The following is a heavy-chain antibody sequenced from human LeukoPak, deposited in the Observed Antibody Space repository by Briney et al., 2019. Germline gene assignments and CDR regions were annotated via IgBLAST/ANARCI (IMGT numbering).Heavy chain of an antibody. CDR3: ARGETVTRDYYGMDV. CDR2: ISSNGGST. CDR1: GFTFSSYA. Sequence: PGGSLRLSCAASGFTFSSYAMHWVRQAPGKGLEYVSAISSNGGSTYYANSVKGRFTISRDNSKNTLYLQMGSLRAEDMAVYYCARGETVTRDYYGMDVWGQGTTVTVSS. D-gene: IGHD4-17*01. V-gene: IGHV3-64*01. J-gene: IGHJ6*02.